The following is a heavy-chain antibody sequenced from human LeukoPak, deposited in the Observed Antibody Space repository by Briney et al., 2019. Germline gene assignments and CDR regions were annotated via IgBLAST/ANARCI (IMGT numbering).Heavy chain of an antibody. Sequence: PSETLSLTCIVSGGSISNYYWSWIRQRPGKGLEWIGFIYFTGTTNYNPSPKSRVTISLATSKNQISLKVTSVTAADTAVYYCARHGSGGSRNWFDPWGQAPLVSVSS. CDR3: ARHGSGGSRNWFDP. V-gene: IGHV4-59*08. CDR1: GGSISNYY. J-gene: IGHJ5*02. CDR2: IYFTGTT. D-gene: IGHD2-15*01.